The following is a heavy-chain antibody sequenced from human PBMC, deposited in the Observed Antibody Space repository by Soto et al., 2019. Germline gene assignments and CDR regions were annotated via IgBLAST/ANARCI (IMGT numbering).Heavy chain of an antibody. D-gene: IGHD2-2*02. CDR2: HRYTGST. V-gene: IGHV4-30-4*01. Sequence: QVQLQESGPGLVKPSQTLSLGCTVSGASISSADYFWSWVRQPPGKGLEWIGYHRYTGSTYYNPSLKSRVTISVDTSKNQFSLKLNSVTASDTAVYYCARVPLYNILRAFDIWGQGTMVIVSS. CDR3: ARVPLYNILRAFDI. CDR1: GASISSADYF. J-gene: IGHJ3*02.